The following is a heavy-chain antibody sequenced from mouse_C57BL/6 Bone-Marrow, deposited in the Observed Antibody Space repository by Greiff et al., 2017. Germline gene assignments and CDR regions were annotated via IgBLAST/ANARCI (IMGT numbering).Heavy chain of an antibody. V-gene: IGHV5-6*01. CDR2: ISSGGSYT. J-gene: IGHJ1*03. CDR3: ARQGDYDGYFDV. D-gene: IGHD2-4*01. CDR1: GFPFSSYG. Sequence: DVQLVESGGDLVKPGGSLKLSCAASGFPFSSYGMSWVRQTPDKRLEWVATISSGGSYTYYPDSVKGRFTISRDNAKNTLYLQMSSLKSEDTAMYYCARQGDYDGYFDVWGTGTTVTVSS.